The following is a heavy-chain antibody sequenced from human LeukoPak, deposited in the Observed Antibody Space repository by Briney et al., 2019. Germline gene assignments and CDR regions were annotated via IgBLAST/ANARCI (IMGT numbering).Heavy chain of an antibody. V-gene: IGHV4-59*01. J-gene: IGHJ4*02. CDR3: ARTSVVIRFYYFDY. D-gene: IGHD3-22*01. CDR1: GGSISSYY. Sequence: SETLSLTCTVSGGSISSYYWSWIRQPPGKGLEWIGYIYYSGSTNYNPSLKGRVTISVDTSKNQFSLKLSSVTAADTAVYYCARTSVVIRFYYFDYWGQGTLVTVSS. CDR2: IYYSGST.